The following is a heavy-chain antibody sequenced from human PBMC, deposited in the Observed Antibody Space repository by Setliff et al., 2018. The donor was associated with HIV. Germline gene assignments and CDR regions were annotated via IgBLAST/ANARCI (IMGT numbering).Heavy chain of an antibody. V-gene: IGHV1-69*10. Sequence: SSVKVSCKASGVTFNYSFITWVRQAPGQGLEWMGGVVPTIHEATYAQKFQGRVTMTRDTSTSTVYMALSSLTSEDTALYYCALSEYCSGGSCLRKNWFALWGQGTLVTVSS. CDR3: ALSEYCSGGSCLRKNWFAL. CDR1: GVTFNYSF. CDR2: VVPTIHEA. D-gene: IGHD2-15*01. J-gene: IGHJ5*02.